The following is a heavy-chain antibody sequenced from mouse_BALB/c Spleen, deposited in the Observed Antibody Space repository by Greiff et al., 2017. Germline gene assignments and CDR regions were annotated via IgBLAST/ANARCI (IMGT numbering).Heavy chain of an antibody. D-gene: IGHD2-1*01. J-gene: IGHJ4*01. V-gene: IGHV5-9-3*01. CDR3: AREDGNYNYYAMDY. CDR2: ISSGGSYT. CDR1: GFTFSSYA. Sequence: EVKLVESGGGLVKPGGSLKLSCAASGFTFSSYAMSWVRQTPEKRLEWVATISSGGSYTYYPDSVKGRFTISRDNAKNTLYLQMSSLRSEDTAMYYCAREDGNYNYYAMDYWGQGTSVTVSS.